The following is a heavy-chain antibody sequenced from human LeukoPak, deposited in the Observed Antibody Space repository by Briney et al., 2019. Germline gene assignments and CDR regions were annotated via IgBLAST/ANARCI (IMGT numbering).Heavy chain of an antibody. CDR3: ASLYYYDIIGYYYDY. CDR1: GFNLDDFG. V-gene: IGHV3-9*01. Sequence: GGSLRLSCAASGFNLDDFGMHWVRQAPGKGLEWVSGINWNSAYIDYADSVKGRFTISRDNANNSLFLQMNSLRAEDTALYYCASLYYYDIIGYYYDYWGQGTLVTVSS. CDR2: INWNSAYI. J-gene: IGHJ4*02. D-gene: IGHD3-22*01.